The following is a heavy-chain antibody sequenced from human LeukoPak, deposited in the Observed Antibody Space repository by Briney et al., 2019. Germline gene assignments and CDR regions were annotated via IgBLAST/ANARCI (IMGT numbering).Heavy chain of an antibody. J-gene: IGHJ6*02. Sequence: SVKVSCKASGGTFSSYAISWVRQAPGQGLEWMGGIIPIFGTANYAQKFQGRVTIITDEFTRPVYMELGSLSSDENAVYYCARDLVYGSGSYQRRDYYYGMDVWGQGTTVTVSS. CDR2: IIPIFGTA. V-gene: IGHV1-69*05. CDR1: GGTFSSYA. CDR3: ARDLVYGSGSYQRRDYYYGMDV. D-gene: IGHD3-10*01.